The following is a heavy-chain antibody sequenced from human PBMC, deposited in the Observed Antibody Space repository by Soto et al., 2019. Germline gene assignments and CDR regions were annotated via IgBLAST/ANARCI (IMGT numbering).Heavy chain of an antibody. CDR3: AKDQQWLVGYAVY. D-gene: IGHD6-19*01. CDR2: ISGSGGST. J-gene: IGHJ4*02. CDR1: GFTFSSYA. V-gene: IGHV3-23*01. Sequence: WGSLRLSCAASGFTFSSYAMSWVLQAPGKGLEWVSAISGSGGSTYYADSVRGRFTISRDNSKNTLYLQMNSLRAEDTAVYYCAKDQQWLVGYAVYWGQGTLVTVSS.